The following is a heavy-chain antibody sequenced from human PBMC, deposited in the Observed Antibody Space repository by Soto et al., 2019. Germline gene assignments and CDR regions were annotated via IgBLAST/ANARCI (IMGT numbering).Heavy chain of an antibody. CDR2: IYYSGST. Sequence: PSETLSLTCTVSGGSVSSGSYYWSWIRQPPGKGLEWIGYIYYSGSTNYNPSLKSRVTISVDTSKNQFSLQLNSATPEDTAVYYCAGDRRGAPSGFHYWGQGTLVPSPQ. D-gene: IGHD3-10*01. J-gene: IGHJ4*02. CDR3: AGDRRGAPSGFHY. V-gene: IGHV4-61*01. CDR1: GGSVSSGSYY.